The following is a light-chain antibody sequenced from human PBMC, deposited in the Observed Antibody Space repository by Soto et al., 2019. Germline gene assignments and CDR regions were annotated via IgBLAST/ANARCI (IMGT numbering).Light chain of an antibody. CDR1: QSVTNC. J-gene: IGKJ1*01. CDR3: QQYKSFPWT. Sequence: DIQMTQSPSTLSASVGDRVTITCRASQSVTNCLAWYQQKPGKAPKILIYGASSLESGVPSRFSGLGSWTEFTLTIISLQPDDLATYYCQQYKSFPWTFGQGTKVEIK. CDR2: GAS. V-gene: IGKV1-5*01.